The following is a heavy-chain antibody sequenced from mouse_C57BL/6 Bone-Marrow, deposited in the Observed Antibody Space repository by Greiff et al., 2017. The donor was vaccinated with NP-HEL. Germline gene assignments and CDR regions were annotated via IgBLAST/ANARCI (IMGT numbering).Heavy chain of an antibody. D-gene: IGHD2-14*01. CDR2: IRNKANGYTT. J-gene: IGHJ1*03. Sequence: EVKLMESGGGLVQPGGSLSLSCAASGFTFTDYYISWVRQPPGKALEWLGFIRNKANGYTTEYSASVKGRFTISRDNSQSILYLQMNALRAEDSATYYCASGTYWYFDVWGTGTTVTVSS. V-gene: IGHV7-3*01. CDR1: GFTFTDYY. CDR3: ASGTYWYFDV.